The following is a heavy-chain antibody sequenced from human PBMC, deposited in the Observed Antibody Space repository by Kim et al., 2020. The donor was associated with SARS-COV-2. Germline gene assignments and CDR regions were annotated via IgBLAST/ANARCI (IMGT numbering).Heavy chain of an antibody. CDR2: ISAYNGNT. CDR3: ARDWQQLGPSAFDI. V-gene: IGHV1-18*01. CDR1: GYTFTSYG. Sequence: ASVKVSCKASGYTFTSYGISWVRQAPGQGLEWMGWISAYNGNTNYAQKPQGRVTMTTDTPTSPAYMELRSLRSDDTAVYYCARDWQQLGPSAFDIWGQGTMVTVSS. D-gene: IGHD6-13*01. J-gene: IGHJ3*02.